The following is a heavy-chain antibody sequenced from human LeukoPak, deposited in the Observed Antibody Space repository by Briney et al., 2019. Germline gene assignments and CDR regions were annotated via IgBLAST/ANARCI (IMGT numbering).Heavy chain of an antibody. CDR1: GFTFSSYE. CDR2: ISSSGSTI. J-gene: IGHJ4*02. CDR3: AREVVPAAMDY. V-gene: IGHV3-48*03. Sequence: PGGSLRLSCAASGFTFSSYEMNWVRQAPGKGLEWVSYISSSGSTIYYADSVKGRFTISRDNAKNSLYLQMNSLRAEGTAVYYCAREVVPAAMDYWGQGTPVTVSS. D-gene: IGHD2-2*01.